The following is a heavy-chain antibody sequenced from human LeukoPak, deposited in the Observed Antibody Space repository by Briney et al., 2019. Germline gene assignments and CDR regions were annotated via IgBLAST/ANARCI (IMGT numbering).Heavy chain of an antibody. CDR2: IYHSGIT. Sequence: PSETLSLTCAVSGGSISTGGYYWSWLHQHPGKGLEWIAYIYHSGITYYNPSLKSRVIISVDTSKNQFALRLSSVTAADTAVYYCARDPLDSRSWASRAFDIWGQGTMVTVSS. CDR1: GGSISTGGYY. CDR3: ARDPLDSRSWASRAFDI. J-gene: IGHJ3*02. D-gene: IGHD3-22*01. V-gene: IGHV4-31*11.